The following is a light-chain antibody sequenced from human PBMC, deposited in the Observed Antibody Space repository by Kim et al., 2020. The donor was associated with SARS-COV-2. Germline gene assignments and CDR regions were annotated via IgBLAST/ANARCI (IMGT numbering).Light chain of an antibody. CDR3: QQYNSFPLT. CDR1: QAISHY. CDR2: AAS. Sequence: ASVGDRVTITGRASQAISHYLAWLQQKPGKPPKSLIYAASTLESGVPSKFTGSGSGTEFTLTISSLQPEDFATYYCQQYNSFPLTFGGGTKVDIK. V-gene: IGKV1-16*02. J-gene: IGKJ4*01.